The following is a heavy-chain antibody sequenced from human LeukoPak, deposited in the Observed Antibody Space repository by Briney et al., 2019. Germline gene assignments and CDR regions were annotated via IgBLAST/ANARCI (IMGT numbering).Heavy chain of an antibody. CDR1: GFTFSSYA. CDR3: AKLRVTIFGVVTADDY. D-gene: IGHD3-3*01. CDR2: ISGSGGST. Sequence: GGSLRLSCAASGFTFSSYAMSWVRPAPGKGLEWVSAISGSGGSTYYADSVKGRFTISRDNSKNTLYLQMNSLRAEDTAVYYCAKLRVTIFGVVTADDYWGQGTLVTVSS. V-gene: IGHV3-23*01. J-gene: IGHJ4*02.